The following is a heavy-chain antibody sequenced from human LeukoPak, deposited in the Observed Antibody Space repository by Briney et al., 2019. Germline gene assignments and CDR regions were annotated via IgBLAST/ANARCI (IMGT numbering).Heavy chain of an antibody. J-gene: IGHJ3*02. CDR2: ISGSGGST. D-gene: IGHD5-12*01. Sequence: GGSLILSCAASGFTFSSYGMIWVRQAPGEGLEWVSAISGSGGSTYYADSVKGRFTISRNNSKNTLYLQMNSLRAEDTAVYYCARVGYSWNAFDIWGQGTMVTVSS. CDR3: ARVGYSWNAFDI. CDR1: GFTFSSYG. V-gene: IGHV3-23*01.